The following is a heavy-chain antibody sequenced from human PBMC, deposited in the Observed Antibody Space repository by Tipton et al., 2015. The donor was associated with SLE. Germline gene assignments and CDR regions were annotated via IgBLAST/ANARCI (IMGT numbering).Heavy chain of an antibody. CDR3: ARGSGSSSAHYYYYYMDV. J-gene: IGHJ6*03. Sequence: LRLSCTVSGDSISSHYWNWIRQPPGKGLEWIGYIYYSGSTNYNPSLKSRVTISVDTSKNQFSLKLSSVTAADTAVYYCARGSGSSSAHYYYYYMDVWGKGTTVTVSS. CDR2: IYYSGST. CDR1: GDSISSHY. V-gene: IGHV4-59*11. D-gene: IGHD6-6*01.